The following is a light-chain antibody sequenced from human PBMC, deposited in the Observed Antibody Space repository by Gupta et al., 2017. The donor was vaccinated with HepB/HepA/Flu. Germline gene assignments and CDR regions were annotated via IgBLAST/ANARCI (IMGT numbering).Light chain of an antibody. V-gene: IGLV6-57*03. J-gene: IGLJ7*01. CDR2: EDK. CDR3: QSYDRIRQAV. CDR1: SGSIASSY. Sequence: NFILTQPHSVSESPGRTVTISCTRSSGSIASSYTQWYQLRPGSAPTTVIFEDKERPSGVPDRFSGSIDRSSNSAYLTISGLKSEDEADYYCQSYDRIRQAVFGGGTQLTVL.